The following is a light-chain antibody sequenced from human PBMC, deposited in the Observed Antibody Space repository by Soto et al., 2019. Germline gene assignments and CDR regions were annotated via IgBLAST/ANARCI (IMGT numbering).Light chain of an antibody. CDR2: DVI. CDR1: SSDVGVSNY. CDR3: CSYAGSSIWV. Sequence: QSALTQPRSVSGSPGQSVTISCTGTSSDVGVSNYVSWYQQHPGKAPQLVIYDVIKRPSGVPYRFSGSKSGNTASLTISGLKDEDEAAYYCCSYAGSSIWVFGGGTKLTVL. J-gene: IGLJ3*02. V-gene: IGLV2-11*01.